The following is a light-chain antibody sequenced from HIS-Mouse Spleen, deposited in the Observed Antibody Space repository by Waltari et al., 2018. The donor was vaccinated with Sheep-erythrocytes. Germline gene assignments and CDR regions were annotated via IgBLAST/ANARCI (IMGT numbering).Light chain of an antibody. Sequence: SYVLTHPPSVSVSPGQTASITCSGDKLGDKYACWYHQKPGQSPVLVIYQDSKRPSGIPERFSGSNSGNTATLTISGTQAMDEADYYCQAWDSSTVVFGGGTKLTVL. CDR3: QAWDSSTVV. CDR1: KLGDKY. CDR2: QDS. V-gene: IGLV3-1*01. J-gene: IGLJ2*01.